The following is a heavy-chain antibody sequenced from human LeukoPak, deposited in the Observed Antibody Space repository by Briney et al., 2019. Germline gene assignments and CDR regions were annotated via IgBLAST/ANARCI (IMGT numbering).Heavy chain of an antibody. D-gene: IGHD6-19*01. V-gene: IGHV4-34*12. CDR3: ARALGGGWYTGSAFDI. J-gene: IGHJ3*02. Sequence: SETLSLTCAVFGGSFDGYYWTWLRQSPEKGLEWIGEIVYSGSTNYNPSLKSRVIISADTSKVQFSLTLSSVTAADTAVYYCARALGGGWYTGSAFDIWGQGTMVTVSS. CDR1: GGSFDGYY. CDR2: IVYSGST.